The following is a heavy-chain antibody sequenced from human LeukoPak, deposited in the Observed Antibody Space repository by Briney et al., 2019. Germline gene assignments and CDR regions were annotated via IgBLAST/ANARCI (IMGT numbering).Heavy chain of an antibody. D-gene: IGHD6-13*01. J-gene: IGHJ4*02. CDR2: TYYRSKWYN. V-gene: IGHV6-1*01. CDR3: ARAGASAIAAAGTSGFDY. Sequence: SQTHSLTCAISGDSVSSNSAAWYWIRQSPSRGLEWLGGTYYRSKWYNDYAVSVKSRITINPDTSKNQFSLQLNSVTPEDTAVYYCARAGASAIAAAGTSGFDYWGQGTLVTVSS. CDR1: GDSVSSNSAA.